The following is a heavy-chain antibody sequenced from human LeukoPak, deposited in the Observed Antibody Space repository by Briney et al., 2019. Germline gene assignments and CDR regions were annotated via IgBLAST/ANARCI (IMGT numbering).Heavy chain of an antibody. CDR1: GYTFTGYY. D-gene: IGHD2-2*01. CDR3: ASNLGYCSSTSCYGDWFDP. V-gene: IGHV1-2*02. J-gene: IGHJ5*02. CDR2: INPNSGGT. Sequence: GASVKVSCKASGYTFTGYYMHWVRQAPGQGLEWMGWINPNSGGTNYAQKFQGRVTMTRDTSISTAYMELSRLRSDDTAVYYCASNLGYCSSTSCYGDWFDPWGQGTLVTASS.